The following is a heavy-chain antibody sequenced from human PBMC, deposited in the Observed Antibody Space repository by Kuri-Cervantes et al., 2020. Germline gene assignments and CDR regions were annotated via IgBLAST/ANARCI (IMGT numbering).Heavy chain of an antibody. CDR2: INSDGSNT. CDR1: GFTFNSYW. V-gene: IGHV3-74*01. J-gene: IGHJ4*02. CDR3: ARNNPQLMDGF. D-gene: IGHD1-1*01. Sequence: GGSLRLSCTASGFTFNSYWMHWVRQAPGKGLVWVSRINSDGSNTIYADSVKGRFTISRDNAKNSLYLQMNSLRDEDTAVYYCARNNPQLMDGFWGQGTLVTVSS.